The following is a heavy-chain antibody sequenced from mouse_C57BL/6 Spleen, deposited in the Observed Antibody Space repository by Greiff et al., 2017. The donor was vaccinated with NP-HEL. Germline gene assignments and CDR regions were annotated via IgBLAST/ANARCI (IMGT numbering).Heavy chain of an antibody. CDR1: GYTFTGYW. Sequence: QVQLQQSGAELMKPGASVKLSCKATGYTFTGYWIEWVKQRPGHGLEWIGEILPGSGSTNYNEKFKGKATFTADTSSNTAYMQLSSLTTEDSVIYYCARFPHPSPNWDGDFDYWGQGTTLTVSS. D-gene: IGHD4-1*01. CDR3: ARFPHPSPNWDGDFDY. CDR2: ILPGSGST. J-gene: IGHJ2*01. V-gene: IGHV1-9*01.